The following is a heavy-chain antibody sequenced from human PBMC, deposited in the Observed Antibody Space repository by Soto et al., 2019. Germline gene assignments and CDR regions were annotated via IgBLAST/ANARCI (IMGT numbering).Heavy chain of an antibody. Sequence: SETLSLTCTVSGGSMSSSNWWNWVRQPPGKGLEWSGETHHSGRTNYNPSLKSRVTISVDKSKNHFSLQLSSVTAADTAVYYCARLWELTYSGRWFDPWGQGTLVTVSS. CDR1: GGSMSSSNW. CDR3: ARLWELTYSGRWFDP. J-gene: IGHJ5*02. CDR2: THHSGRT. V-gene: IGHV4-4*02. D-gene: IGHD1-26*01.